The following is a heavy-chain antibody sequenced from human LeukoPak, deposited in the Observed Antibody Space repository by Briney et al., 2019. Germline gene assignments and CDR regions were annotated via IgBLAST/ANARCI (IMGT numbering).Heavy chain of an antibody. D-gene: IGHD2-21*02. CDR3: AKGLCGGDCYSEGGPDY. J-gene: IGHJ4*02. V-gene: IGHV3-30*18. Sequence: GGSLRLSCAASGFTFSSYGMHWVRQAPGKGLEWVAVISYDGSNKYYADSVKGRFTISRDNSKNTLYLQMNSLRAEDTAVYYCAKGLCGGDCYSEGGPDYWGQGTLVTVSS. CDR1: GFTFSSYG. CDR2: ISYDGSNK.